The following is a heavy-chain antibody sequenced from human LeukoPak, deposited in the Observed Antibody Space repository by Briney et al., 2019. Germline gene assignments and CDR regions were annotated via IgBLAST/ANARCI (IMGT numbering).Heavy chain of an antibody. CDR2: MNPNSGNT. V-gene: IGHV1-8*03. CDR1: GYTFTSYG. J-gene: IGHJ6*03. D-gene: IGHD5-18*01. CDR3: ARGVQYSYVYYYYYMDV. Sequence: GASVKVSCKASGYTFTSYGISWVRQAPGQGLEWMGWMNPNSGNTGYAQKFQGRVTITRNTSISTAYMELSSLRSEDTAVYYCARGVQYSYVYYYYYMDVWGKGTTVTVSS.